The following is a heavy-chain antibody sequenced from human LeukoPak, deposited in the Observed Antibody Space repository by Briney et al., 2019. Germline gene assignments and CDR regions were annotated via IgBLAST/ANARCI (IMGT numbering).Heavy chain of an antibody. V-gene: IGHV3-30*04. CDR2: ISYDGSNK. J-gene: IGHJ4*02. CDR1: GFTFSSYA. CDR3: ARGRYSSGWYRSYLDY. Sequence: GRSLRLSCAASGFTFSSYAMHWVRQAPGKGLEWVAVISYDGSNKYYADSVKGRFTISRDNSKNTLYLQMNSLRAEDTAVYYCARGRYSSGWYRSYLDYWGQGTLVTVSS. D-gene: IGHD6-19*01.